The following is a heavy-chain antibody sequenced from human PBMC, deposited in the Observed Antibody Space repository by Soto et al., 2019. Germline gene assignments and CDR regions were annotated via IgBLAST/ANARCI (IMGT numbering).Heavy chain of an antibody. CDR1: GCTFSDHS. CDR3: ARGVVSTGYFDY. V-gene: IGHV3-72*01. Sequence: VQLAESGGGLVQPGGSLRLSCAAAGCTFSDHSMDWVRQAPGKGLEWVGRSRDKVHSHTTEYAASVKGRFTISRGDSENSLYLQMNSLKTEDTAVYYCARGVVSTGYFDYWGQGTLVTVSS. CDR2: SRDKVHSHTT. D-gene: IGHD5-12*01. J-gene: IGHJ4*02.